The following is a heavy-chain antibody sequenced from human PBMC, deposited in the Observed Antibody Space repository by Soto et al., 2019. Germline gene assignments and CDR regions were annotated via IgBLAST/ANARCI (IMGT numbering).Heavy chain of an antibody. J-gene: IGHJ4*02. CDR1: GGSISSYY. D-gene: IGHD1-20*01. CDR3: ARVYNWNYLDY. V-gene: IGHV4-59*01. Sequence: SETLSLTCTVSGGSISSYYWSWIRQPPGKGLEWIGYIYYSGSTNYNPSLKSRVTISVDTSKNQFSLKLSSVTAADTAMYYCARVYNWNYLDYWGQGTLVTVSS. CDR2: IYYSGST.